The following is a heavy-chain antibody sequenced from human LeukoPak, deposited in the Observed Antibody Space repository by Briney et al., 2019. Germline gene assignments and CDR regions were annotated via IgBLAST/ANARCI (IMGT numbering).Heavy chain of an antibody. CDR2: ISYDGTNK. Sequence: GGSLRLSCAASGFTFSSYSMNWVRQAPGKGLEWVAVISYDGTNKYYADSVKGRFTISRDNSKNTLYLQMNSLRAEDTAVYYCAKMGQGHGRVYWGQGTLATVSS. CDR1: GFTFSSYS. D-gene: IGHD1-26*01. J-gene: IGHJ4*02. V-gene: IGHV3-30*18. CDR3: AKMGQGHGRVY.